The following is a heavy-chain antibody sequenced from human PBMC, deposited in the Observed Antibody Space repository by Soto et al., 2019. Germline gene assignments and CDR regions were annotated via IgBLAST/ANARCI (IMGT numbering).Heavy chain of an antibody. J-gene: IGHJ4*02. CDR1: GYTFTSYG. CDR3: ARDMSRRAAAGSDFDY. CDR2: ISAYNGNT. V-gene: IGHV1-18*01. Sequence: GASVKVSCKASGYTFTSYGISWVRQAPGQGLEWMGWISAYNGNTNYAQKLQGRVTMTTDTSTSTAYMELRSLRSDDTAVYYCARDMSRRAAAGSDFDYWGQGTLVTVSS. D-gene: IGHD6-13*01.